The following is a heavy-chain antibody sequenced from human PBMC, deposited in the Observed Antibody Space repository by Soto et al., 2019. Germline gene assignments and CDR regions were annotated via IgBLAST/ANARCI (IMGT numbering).Heavy chain of an antibody. Sequence: QVQLVQSGAEVKKPGASVKVSCKASGYTFTSYGITWVRQAPGQGLEWMGWISAHNGNTKYAQKLQGRXTXTXYTSTSTAYMEVRSLRSDDTAVYYCARDTAMAPPDAWGQGTLVTVSS. CDR1: GYTFTSYG. CDR2: ISAHNGNT. V-gene: IGHV1-18*01. J-gene: IGHJ4*02. D-gene: IGHD5-18*01. CDR3: ARDTAMAPPDA.